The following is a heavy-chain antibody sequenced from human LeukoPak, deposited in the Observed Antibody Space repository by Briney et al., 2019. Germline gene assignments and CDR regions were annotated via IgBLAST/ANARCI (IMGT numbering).Heavy chain of an antibody. CDR2: IKPNSGGT. Sequence: ASVKVSCKASGYTFTGYYMHWVRQAPGQGLEWMGWIKPNSGGTSYALKFQGRVTMTRDTSISTAYMDLSSLRSDDTAVYYCARDGHDSSGYYPDFWGQGTLVTVSS. V-gene: IGHV1-2*02. J-gene: IGHJ4*02. CDR3: ARDGHDSSGYYPDF. CDR1: GYTFTGYY. D-gene: IGHD3-22*01.